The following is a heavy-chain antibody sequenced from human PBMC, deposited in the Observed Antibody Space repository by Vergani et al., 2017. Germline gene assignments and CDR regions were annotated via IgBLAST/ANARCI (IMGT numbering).Heavy chain of an antibody. J-gene: IGHJ3*02. CDR1: GFTFSGSA. Sequence: EVQLVESGGGLVQPGGSLKLSCAASGFTFSGSAMHWVRQSSGKGLEWVGRIRSKVNNYATAYAASVKGRFTISRDDSKNTAYLQMNSLKTEDTAVYYCIRPNGGDAFDIWGQGTMVTGSS. D-gene: IGHD2-8*01. V-gene: IGHV3-73*02. CDR2: IRSKVNNYAT. CDR3: IRPNGGDAFDI.